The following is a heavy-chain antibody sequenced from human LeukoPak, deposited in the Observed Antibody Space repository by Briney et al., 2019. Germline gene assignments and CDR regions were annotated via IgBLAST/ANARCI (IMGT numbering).Heavy chain of an antibody. CDR2: IYYSGST. J-gene: IGHJ4*02. CDR3: ARGNDYGDYG. D-gene: IGHD4-17*01. Sequence: SETLSLTCAVYGGSFSGYYWSWIRQPPGKGLEWIGSIYYSGSTYYNPSLKSRVTISVDTSKNQFSLKLSSVTAADTAVYYCARGNDYGDYGWGQGTLVTVSS. V-gene: IGHV4-34*01. CDR1: GGSFSGYY.